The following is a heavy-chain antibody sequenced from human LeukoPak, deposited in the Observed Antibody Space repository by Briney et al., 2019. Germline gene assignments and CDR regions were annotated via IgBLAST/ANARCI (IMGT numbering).Heavy chain of an antibody. D-gene: IGHD4-23*01. CDR1: GFAFSSYG. J-gene: IGHJ4*02. Sequence: GGSLRLSCAASGFAFSSYGMHWVRQAPGKGLEWVAFIRYDGSNKYYADSVKGRFTISRDNSKNTLYLQMNSLRAEDTAVYYWAKWDYGGNSEDYWGQGTLVTVSS. CDR2: IRYDGSNK. V-gene: IGHV3-30*02. CDR3: AKWDYGGNSEDY.